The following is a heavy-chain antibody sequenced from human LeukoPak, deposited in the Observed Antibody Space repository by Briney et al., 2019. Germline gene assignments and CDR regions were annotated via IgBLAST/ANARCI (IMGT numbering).Heavy chain of an antibody. Sequence: GGSLRLSCAASGFTFSSYAMSWVRQAPGKGLEWVSAISGSGGSTYYADYVKGRFTISRDNSKNTLYLQMNSLRAEDTAVYYCAKGSDYYDSSGYYFDYWGQGTLVTVSS. CDR2: ISGSGGST. CDR3: AKGSDYYDSSGYYFDY. CDR1: GFTFSSYA. V-gene: IGHV3-23*01. D-gene: IGHD3-22*01. J-gene: IGHJ4*02.